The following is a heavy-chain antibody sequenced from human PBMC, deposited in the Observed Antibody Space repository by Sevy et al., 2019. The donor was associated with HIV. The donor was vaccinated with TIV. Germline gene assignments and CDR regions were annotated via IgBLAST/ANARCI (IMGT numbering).Heavy chain of an antibody. J-gene: IGHJ5*02. CDR2: INESGII. CDR1: GGSFSGYY. V-gene: IGHV4-34*01. CDR3: ARSPPVVVVPGAPSWFDP. D-gene: IGHD2-2*01. Sequence: SETLSLTCAVHGGSFSGYYWNWIRQLPVKGLEWIGEINESGIIYYNPSLKSRVTISVDTSKKQFSLKLNSVTAADTAVYFCARSPPVVVVPGAPSWFDPWGQGTLVTVSS.